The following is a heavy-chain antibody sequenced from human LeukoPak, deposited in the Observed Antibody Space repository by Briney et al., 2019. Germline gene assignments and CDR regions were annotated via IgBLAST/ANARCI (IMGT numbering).Heavy chain of an antibody. V-gene: IGHV1-69*01. J-gene: IGHJ4*02. CDR3: ARDGVDRPFDY. CDR2: IIPIFGTA. CDR1: GGTFSNYA. Sequence: SVKVSCKASGGTFSNYAVNWVRQAPGQGLEWMGGIIPIFGTAHYAQKFQGRVTITADESTSTAYMQLSSLRSEDTAVYYCARDGVDRPFDYWGQGTLVTVSS. D-gene: IGHD3-22*01.